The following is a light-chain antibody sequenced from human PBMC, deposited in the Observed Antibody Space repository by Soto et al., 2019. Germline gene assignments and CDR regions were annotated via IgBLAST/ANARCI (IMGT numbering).Light chain of an antibody. Sequence: QSALTQPASVSGSPGQSITISCTGTSNDVGGYNYVSWYQQHPGKAPKLMIYDVSNRPSGVSNRFSGPKSGNTASLTISGLQAEDEADYYCSSYTSSSTVVFGAGTKLTVL. V-gene: IGLV2-14*01. CDR1: SNDVGGYNY. CDR2: DVS. CDR3: SSYTSSSTVV. J-gene: IGLJ2*01.